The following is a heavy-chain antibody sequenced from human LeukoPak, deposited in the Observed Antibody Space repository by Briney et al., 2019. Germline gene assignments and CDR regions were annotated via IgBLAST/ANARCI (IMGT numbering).Heavy chain of an antibody. CDR3: ARGLYCSSTSCYPY. CDR2: ISYDGSNK. V-gene: IGHV3-30-3*01. D-gene: IGHD2-2*01. Sequence: PGGSLRLSCAASGFTFSSYAMHWVRQAPGKGLEWVAVISYDGSNKYYADSVKGRFTISRDNSKNTLYLQMNSLRAEDTAVYYCARGLYCSSTSCYPYWGQGTPVTVSS. CDR1: GFTFSSYA. J-gene: IGHJ4*02.